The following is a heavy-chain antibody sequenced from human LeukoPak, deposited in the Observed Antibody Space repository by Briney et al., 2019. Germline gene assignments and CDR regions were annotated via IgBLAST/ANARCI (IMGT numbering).Heavy chain of an antibody. CDR2: MYYSGST. V-gene: IGHV4-59*08. CDR3: ARKVVAKGYYYYYMDV. J-gene: IGHJ6*03. CDR1: GGSISSYY. D-gene: IGHD5-12*01. Sequence: SETLSLTCTVSGGSISSYYWSWIRQPPGKGLEWIGYMYYSGSTNYNPYLKSRVTISVDTSTTQFSLKLSSVTAAATAVYYCARKVVAKGYYYYYMDVWGKGTTVTVSS.